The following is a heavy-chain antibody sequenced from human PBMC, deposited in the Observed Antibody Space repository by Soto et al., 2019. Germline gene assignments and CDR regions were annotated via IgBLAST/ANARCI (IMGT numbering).Heavy chain of an antibody. CDR1: GFTFSDYS. J-gene: IGHJ3*02. V-gene: IGHV3-48*02. D-gene: IGHD1-1*01. Sequence: GGSLRLSCAASGFTFSDYSMNWVRQAPGKGLEWISYIRSSSNIFYADSVKGRFTISRDNAKNSVFLQMDSLRDEDTAVYYCARDYDWAFDIWGQGTMVTVSS. CDR3: ARDYDWAFDI. CDR2: IRSSSNI.